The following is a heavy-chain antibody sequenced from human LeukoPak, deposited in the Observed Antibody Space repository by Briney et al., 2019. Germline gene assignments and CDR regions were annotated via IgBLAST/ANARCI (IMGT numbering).Heavy chain of an antibody. J-gene: IGHJ3*02. V-gene: IGHV3-13*01. CDR1: GFTFSSYD. CDR3: ARSRSSGWLRDAFDI. D-gene: IGHD6-19*01. Sequence: GGSLRLSCAASGFTFSSYDMHWVRQATGKGLEWVSAIGTAGDTYYPGSVKGRFTISRENAKNSLYLQMNSLRAGDTAVYYCARSRSSGWLRDAFDIWGQGTMVTVSS. CDR2: IGTAGDT.